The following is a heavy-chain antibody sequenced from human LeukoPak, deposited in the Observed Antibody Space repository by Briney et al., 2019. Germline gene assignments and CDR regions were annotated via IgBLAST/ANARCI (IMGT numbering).Heavy chain of an antibody. CDR2: TFPIFVTP. D-gene: IGHD3-22*01. CDR1: GGPLRSYA. V-gene: IGHV1-69*13. J-gene: IGHJ1*01. Sequence: GASVKFSSKASGGPLRSYAISWGRQPPGQGLEGRGGTFPIFVTPNYAQKFQGRVTITADESTSTAYMELGSLRSEDTAVYYCAALTRYYYDSSGYYYSREYFQHWGQGTLVTVSS. CDR3: AALTRYYYDSSGYYYSREYFQH.